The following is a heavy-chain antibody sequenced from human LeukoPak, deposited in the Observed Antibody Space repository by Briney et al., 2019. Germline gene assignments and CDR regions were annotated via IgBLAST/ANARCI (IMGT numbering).Heavy chain of an antibody. J-gene: IGHJ4*02. CDR3: ATETNGRHYDY. V-gene: IGHV3-21*06. CDR1: GLTFSTSG. CDR2: IGPTGSDR. D-gene: IGHD1-14*01. Sequence: GGSLRLSCTASGLTFSTSGFNWVRQALGKGLEWDASIGPTGSDRYHADSIKGRFTISRDNANNFLYLQMNSLRAEDTAVYYCATETNGRHYDYWGQGTLLTVSS.